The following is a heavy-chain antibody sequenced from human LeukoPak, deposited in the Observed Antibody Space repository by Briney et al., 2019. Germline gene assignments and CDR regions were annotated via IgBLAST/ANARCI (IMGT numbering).Heavy chain of an antibody. Sequence: SETLSLTCTVSGDSISGYYWSWIRQPPGKGLEWIGEMNHSGSTNYNPSLKSRVTISVDTSKNQFSLRLRSVTAADTAVYYCARVTGYMVEDYFDSWGQGTLVTVSS. D-gene: IGHD6-13*01. CDR3: ARVTGYMVEDYFDS. CDR2: MNHSGST. CDR1: GDSISGYY. J-gene: IGHJ4*02. V-gene: IGHV4-34*01.